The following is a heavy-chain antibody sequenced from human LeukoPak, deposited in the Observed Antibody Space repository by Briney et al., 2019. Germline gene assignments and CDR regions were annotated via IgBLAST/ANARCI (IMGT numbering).Heavy chain of an antibody. CDR1: GFTFSSYW. D-gene: IGHD3-9*01. J-gene: IGHJ6*02. V-gene: IGHV3-7*01. Sequence: GGSLRLSCAASGFTFSSYWMSWVRQAPGKGLEWVANIKQDGSEKYYVDSVKGRFTISRDNAKNSLYLQMNSLRAEDTAVYYCARDNTPPRYFDWLLSSLGYGMDVWGQGTTVTVSS. CDR3: ARDNTPPRYFDWLLSSLGYGMDV. CDR2: IKQDGSEK.